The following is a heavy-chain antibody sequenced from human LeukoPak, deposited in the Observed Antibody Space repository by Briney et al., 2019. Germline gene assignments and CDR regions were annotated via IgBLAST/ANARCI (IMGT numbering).Heavy chain of an antibody. CDR3: ARNIPFVRKTVRSNWFDP. D-gene: IGHD2-2*02. J-gene: IGHJ5*02. Sequence: ASVKVSCKASGYTFTNYDINWVRQAAGQGLEWMGWMNPNSGNTGYAQKFQGRGTMTRDTSISTAYMELSNLRSEDTAVYYCARNIPFVRKTVRSNWFDPWGQGTLVTVSS. V-gene: IGHV1-8*01. CDR1: GYTFTNYD. CDR2: MNPNSGNT.